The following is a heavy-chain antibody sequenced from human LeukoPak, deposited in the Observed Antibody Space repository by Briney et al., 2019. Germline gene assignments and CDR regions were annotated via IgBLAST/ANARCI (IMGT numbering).Heavy chain of an antibody. D-gene: IGHD6-13*01. V-gene: IGHV4-34*01. J-gene: IGHJ4*02. Sequence: SETLSLTCAVYGGSFSGYYWSWIRQPPGKGLEWIGEINHSGSTNYNPSLKSRVTISVDTSKNQFSLKLSSVTAADTAVYYCARGHLSREFDYWGQGTLVTVSS. CDR1: GGSFSGYY. CDR2: INHSGST. CDR3: ARGHLSREFDY.